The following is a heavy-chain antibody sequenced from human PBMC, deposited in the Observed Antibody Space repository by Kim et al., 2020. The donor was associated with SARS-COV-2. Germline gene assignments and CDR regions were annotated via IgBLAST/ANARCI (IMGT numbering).Heavy chain of an antibody. CDR1: GYTFTGYH. CDR3: AHYNSSSWYGDAFDI. CDR2: INPNSGGT. J-gene: IGHJ3*02. V-gene: IGHV1-2*02. D-gene: IGHD6-13*01. Sequence: ASVKVSCKASGYTFTGYHMHWVRQAPGQGLEWMGWINPNSGGTNYAQKFQGRVTMTRDTSISTAYMELSRLRSDDTAVYYCAHYNSSSWYGDAFDIWGQGTMVTVSS.